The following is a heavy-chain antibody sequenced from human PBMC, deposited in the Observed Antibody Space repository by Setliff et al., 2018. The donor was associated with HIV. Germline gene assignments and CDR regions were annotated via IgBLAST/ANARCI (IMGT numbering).Heavy chain of an antibody. CDR3: ARRIWFGTTDY. CDR1: GGSFSGYY. D-gene: IGHD3-10*01. Sequence: SETLSLTCAVYGGSFSGYYWSWIRQPPGKGLEWIGEINHSGSTNYNPSLKSRVTISVDTSKNQFSLKLSPVTAADTAVYYCARRIWFGTTDYWGQGTLVTVSS. V-gene: IGHV4-34*01. CDR2: INHSGST. J-gene: IGHJ4*02.